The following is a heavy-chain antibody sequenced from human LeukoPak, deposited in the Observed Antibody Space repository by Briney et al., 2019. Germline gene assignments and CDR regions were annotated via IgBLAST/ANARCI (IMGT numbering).Heavy chain of an antibody. Sequence: GESLKISCKGSGYSFTSYWVAWVRQMPGKGLEWMGIIYPGDSDTRYSPSFQGQVTVSVDKSISTAYLQWSSLEASDTGIYNCPRDRASGGNSLDAFDIWGLGTIVTVSS. CDR2: IYPGDSDT. CDR1: GYSFTSYW. J-gene: IGHJ3*02. D-gene: IGHD4-23*01. V-gene: IGHV5-51*01. CDR3: PRDRASGGNSLDAFDI.